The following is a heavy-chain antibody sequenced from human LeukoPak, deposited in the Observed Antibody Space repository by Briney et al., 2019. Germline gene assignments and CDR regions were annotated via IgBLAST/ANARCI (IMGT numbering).Heavy chain of an antibody. D-gene: IGHD6-13*01. CDR2: IYPGDSDT. J-gene: IGHJ4*02. Sequence: GESLKISCKGSGYSFTSYWIGWVRQMPGKGLEWMGIIYPGDSDTRYSPSFQGQVTISADKSISTAYLQWSSLKASGNAMYYCATTGPEYSRSWYWRNWGQGTLVTVSS. V-gene: IGHV5-51*01. CDR3: ATTGPEYSRSWYWRN. CDR1: GYSFTSYW.